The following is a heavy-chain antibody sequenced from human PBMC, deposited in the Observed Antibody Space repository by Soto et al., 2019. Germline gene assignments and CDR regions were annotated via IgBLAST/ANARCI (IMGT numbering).Heavy chain of an antibody. D-gene: IGHD3-9*01. CDR2: ISAYNGNT. CDR1: GYTFTSYG. V-gene: IGHV1-18*01. Sequence: ASVKVSCKASGYTFTSYGISWVRQAPGQGLEWMGWISAYNGNTNYAQKLQGRVTMTTDTSTSTAYMELRSLRSDDTAVYYCARGRDYDILTGPIPFSFDYWGQGTLVTVSS. CDR3: ARGRDYDILTGPIPFSFDY. J-gene: IGHJ4*02.